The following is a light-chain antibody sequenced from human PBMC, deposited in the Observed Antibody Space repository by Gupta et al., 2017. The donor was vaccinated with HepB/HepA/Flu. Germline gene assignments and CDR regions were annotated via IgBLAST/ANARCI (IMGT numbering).Light chain of an antibody. CDR3: QSYDSSMRAV. CDR2: GNS. CDR1: SSNIGAGYA. J-gene: IGLJ2*01. Sequence: QSVLTQPPSVSGAPGQRVTISCTGSSSNIGAGYAVHWYQQLPGTAPKLLVYGNSKRPAGVPDRFSGSKSGTAASLAITGLQAEDEADYYCQSYDSSMRAVFGGGTKLTVL. V-gene: IGLV1-40*01.